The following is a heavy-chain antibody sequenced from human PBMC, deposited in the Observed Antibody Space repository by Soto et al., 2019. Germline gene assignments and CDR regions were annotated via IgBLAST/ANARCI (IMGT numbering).Heavy chain of an antibody. CDR2: IYYSGST. D-gene: IGHD3-3*01. Sequence: SETLSLTCTVSGGSSSRSSYYWCWIRQPPGKGLEWIGSIYYSGSTYYNPSLKSRVTISVDTSKNQFSLKLSSVTAADTAVYYCARHSYYDFWSGYYGAPIDYWGQGTLVTVSS. J-gene: IGHJ4*02. CDR1: GGSSSRSSYY. V-gene: IGHV4-39*01. CDR3: ARHSYYDFWSGYYGAPIDY.